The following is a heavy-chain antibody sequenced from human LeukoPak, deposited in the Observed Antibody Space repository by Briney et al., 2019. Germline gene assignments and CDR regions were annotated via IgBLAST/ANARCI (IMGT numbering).Heavy chain of an antibody. CDR3: ARADAHSGTYDY. Sequence: SETLSLTCTVSGGSISSSSYYWGWIRQPPGKGLEWIGSIYYSGSTYYNPSLKSRVTISVDKSKNQFSLKLSSVTAADTAVYYCARADAHSGTYDYWGQGTLVTVSS. D-gene: IGHD1-14*01. J-gene: IGHJ4*02. CDR1: GGSISSSSYY. V-gene: IGHV4-39*07. CDR2: IYYSGST.